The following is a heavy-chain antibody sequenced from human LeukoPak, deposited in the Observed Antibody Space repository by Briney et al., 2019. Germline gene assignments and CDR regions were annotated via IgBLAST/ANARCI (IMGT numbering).Heavy chain of an antibody. CDR2: ICYSGTT. V-gene: IGHV4-59*11. J-gene: IGHJ4*02. CDR3: ARSPSNWNYNY. CDR1: GGSINSHY. Sequence: PSETLSLTCTVSGGSINSHYWSWFRQPPEKGLEWIGHICYSGTTFYNPSLNSRVTISVDTSKNQFSLKLSSVTAADTAMYYCARSPSNWNYNYWGQGTLVTVSS. D-gene: IGHD1-7*01.